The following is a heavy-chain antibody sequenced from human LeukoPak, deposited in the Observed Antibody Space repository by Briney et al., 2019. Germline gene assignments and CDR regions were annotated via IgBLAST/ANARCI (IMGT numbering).Heavy chain of an antibody. CDR2: IYYSGST. Sequence: PSETLSLTCTVSGGSISSGGYYWRWVRQHPGPGLGWIGYIYYSGSTYYNPSLKSRVTISVDTSKNQCSLKLSSVTAADTAVYYCASLNVVPAAIRSDYWGQGTLVTVSS. CDR3: ASLNVVPAAIRSDY. V-gene: IGHV4-31*03. CDR1: GGSISSGGYY. D-gene: IGHD2-2*01. J-gene: IGHJ4*02.